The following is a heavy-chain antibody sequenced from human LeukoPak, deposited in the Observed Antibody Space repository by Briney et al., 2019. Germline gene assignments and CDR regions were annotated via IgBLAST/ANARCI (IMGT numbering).Heavy chain of an antibody. CDR3: ARDGTYTDYDPDFDI. CDR2: IKQDGSEK. CDR1: GFTFSRFW. Sequence: GGSLRLSCAASGFTFSRFWMSWVRQAPGKGLEWVANIKQDGSEKYYVDSVKGRFTISGDNAKNSLYLQMNSLRAEDTAVFYCARDGTYTDYDPDFDIWGQGTLVTVSS. V-gene: IGHV3-7*04. D-gene: IGHD5-12*01. J-gene: IGHJ4*02.